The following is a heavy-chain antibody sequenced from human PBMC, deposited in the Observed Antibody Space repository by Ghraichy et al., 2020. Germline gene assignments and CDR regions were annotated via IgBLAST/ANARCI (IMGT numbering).Heavy chain of an antibody. CDR3: LNIGSSPGS. V-gene: IGHV3-15*01. D-gene: IGHD3-10*01. CDR1: GFTFSHAY. J-gene: IGHJ4*02. Sequence: GGSLRLSCATSGFTFSHAYMDWVRQTPGKGLEWVGQIKRKIDGETTDYAAPGKGRFTISRDGSKNTVYLQMNSPKTEVTAVSYCLNIGSSPGSWAPGPLVTDSS. CDR2: IKRKIDGETT.